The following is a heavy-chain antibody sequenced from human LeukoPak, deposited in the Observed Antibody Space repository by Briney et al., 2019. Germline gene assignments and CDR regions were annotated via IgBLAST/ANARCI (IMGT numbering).Heavy chain of an antibody. CDR1: GYTFTSYG. J-gene: IGHJ6*02. CDR2: ISAYNGNT. Sequence: GASVKVSCKASGYTFTSYGISWVRQAPGQGLEWMGWISAYNGNTNYAQKLQGRVTMTTDTSTSTACMELRSLRSDDTAVYYCASCSSSTSCYGGGYYYYYYGMDVWGQGTTVTVSS. D-gene: IGHD2-2*01. CDR3: ASCSSSTSCYGGGYYYYYYGMDV. V-gene: IGHV1-18*01.